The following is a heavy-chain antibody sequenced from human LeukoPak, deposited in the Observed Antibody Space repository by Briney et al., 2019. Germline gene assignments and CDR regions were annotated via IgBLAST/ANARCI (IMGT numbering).Heavy chain of an antibody. J-gene: IGHJ4*02. D-gene: IGHD3-22*01. CDR2: ISGSGGTA. V-gene: IGHV3-23*01. CDR3: AKKGYYDGSGYYMYYFDH. CDR1: GFTFSNYA. Sequence: GGSLRLSCAASGFTFSNYAMSWVRQAPGKGLEWVSAISGSGGTAYYADSVKGRFTISRDNSKNTLYLQMNSLRAEDTAVYYCAKKGYYDGSGYYMYYFDHWGQGTLVTVSS.